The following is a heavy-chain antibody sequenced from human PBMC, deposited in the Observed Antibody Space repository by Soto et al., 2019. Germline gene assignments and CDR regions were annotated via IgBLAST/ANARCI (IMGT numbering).Heavy chain of an antibody. D-gene: IGHD2-2*01. CDR2: IYYSGST. CDR1: GGSISSYY. CDR3: ARLGLEGAIVVVPAAPEPYYYYYYMDV. V-gene: IGHV4-59*08. J-gene: IGHJ6*03. Sequence: SETLSLTCTVSGGSISSYYWSWIRQPPGKGLEWIGYIYYSGSTNYNPSLKSRVTISVDTSKNQFSLKLSSVTAADTAVYYCARLGLEGAIVVVPAAPEPYYYYYYMDVWGKGTTVTVSS.